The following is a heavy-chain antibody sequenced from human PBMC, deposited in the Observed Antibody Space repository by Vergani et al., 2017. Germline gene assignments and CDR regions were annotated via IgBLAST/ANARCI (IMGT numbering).Heavy chain of an antibody. J-gene: IGHJ6*03. D-gene: IGHD3-22*01. CDR3: ARDSVXYYDSSGYHHYYYYYMDV. Sequence: QVQLQESGPGLVKPSETLSLTCTVSGGSISSYYWSWIRQPPGKGLEWIGYIYYSGSTNYNPSLKSRVTISVDTSKNQFSLKLSSVTAADTAVYYCARDSVXYYDSSGYHHYYYYYMDVWGKGTTVTVSS. CDR2: IYYSGST. CDR1: GGSISSYY. V-gene: IGHV4-59*01.